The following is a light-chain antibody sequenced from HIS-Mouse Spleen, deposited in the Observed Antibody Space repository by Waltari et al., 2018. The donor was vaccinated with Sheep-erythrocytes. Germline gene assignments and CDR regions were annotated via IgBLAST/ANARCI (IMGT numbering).Light chain of an antibody. CDR1: SRDVGRYNL. CDR3: CSYAGSSTLV. J-gene: IGLJ2*01. CDR2: EGS. V-gene: IGLV2-23*01. Sequence: QSALTQPASVSGSPGQSIPIPCTGTSRDVGRYNLFSWYQQHPGKAPKLMIYEGSKRPSGVSNRFSGSKSGNTASLTISGLQAEDEADYYCCSYAGSSTLVFGGGTKLTVL.